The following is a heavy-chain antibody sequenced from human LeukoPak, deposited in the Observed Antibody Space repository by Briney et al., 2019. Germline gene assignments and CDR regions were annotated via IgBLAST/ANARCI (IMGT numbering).Heavy chain of an antibody. CDR1: GFTFSSYA. Sequence: PGGSLRLSCAASGFTFSSYAMHWVRQAPGKGLEWVAVISYDGSNQYYADSGKGRFTISRDNSKNTLYLQMNSLRAEDTAVYYCARAGQLWDHFDYWGQGTLVTVSS. V-gene: IGHV3-30*04. CDR2: ISYDGSNQ. CDR3: ARAGQLWDHFDY. J-gene: IGHJ4*02. D-gene: IGHD5-18*01.